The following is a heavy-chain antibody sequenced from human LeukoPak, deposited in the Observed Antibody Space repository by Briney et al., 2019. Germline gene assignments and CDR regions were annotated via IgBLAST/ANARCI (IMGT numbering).Heavy chain of an antibody. D-gene: IGHD6-6*01. CDR2: INPNSGGT. CDR3: AREGSWVSSSYYYYYGMDV. J-gene: IGHJ6*02. Sequence: GASVKVSCKASGYTFTGYYMHWVRQAPGRGLEWMGWINPNSGGTNYAQKFQGWVTMTRDTSISTAYMELSRLRSDDTAVYYCAREGSWVSSSYYYYYGMDVWGQGTTVTVSS. CDR1: GYTFTGYY. V-gene: IGHV1-2*04.